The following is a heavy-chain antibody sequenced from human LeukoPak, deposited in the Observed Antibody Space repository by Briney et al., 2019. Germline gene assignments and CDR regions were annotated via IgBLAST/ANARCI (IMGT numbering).Heavy chain of an antibody. D-gene: IGHD6-13*01. CDR1: GGSISRGGYS. V-gene: IGHV4-30-2*01. J-gene: IGHJ5*02. CDR2: IYHSGST. CDR3: ARDYRSSGYGRWFDP. Sequence: QTLSLTCAVSGGSISRGGYSWSSIRQPPGEGLEWIGYIYHSGSTCYNAPLKRRVTISVDKSKNQFSLKLSSVTAADTAVYYCARDYRSSGYGRWFDPWGQGTLVTVSS.